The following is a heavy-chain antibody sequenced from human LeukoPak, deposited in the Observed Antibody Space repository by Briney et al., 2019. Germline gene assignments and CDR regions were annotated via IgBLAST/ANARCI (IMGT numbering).Heavy chain of an antibody. J-gene: IGHJ4*02. V-gene: IGHV3-23*01. CDR1: GFTFTNYA. CDR3: AKDGARDGYNYPDY. D-gene: IGHD5-24*01. Sequence: GGSLRLSCAASGFTFTNYAMSWVRQAPGKGLEWVSDISGSGDFTYYADSVKGRFTISRDKSKNTLYLQMNSLRAEGTAVYYCAKDGARDGYNYPDYWGQGTLVTVSA. CDR2: ISGSGDFT.